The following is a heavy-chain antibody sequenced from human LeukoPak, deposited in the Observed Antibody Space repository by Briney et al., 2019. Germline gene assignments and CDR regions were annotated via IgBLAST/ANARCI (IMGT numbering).Heavy chain of an antibody. J-gene: IGHJ4*02. CDR2: ISYDGSNK. Sequence: PGGSLRLSCAASGFTFSNYAMHWVRQAPGKGLEWVAVISYDGSNKYYADSVKGRFTISRDNSKNTLYLQMISLRAEDTAVYYCARGVGQQLGFFDYWGQGTLVTVSS. V-gene: IGHV3-30*04. D-gene: IGHD6-13*01. CDR3: ARGVGQQLGFFDY. CDR1: GFTFSNYA.